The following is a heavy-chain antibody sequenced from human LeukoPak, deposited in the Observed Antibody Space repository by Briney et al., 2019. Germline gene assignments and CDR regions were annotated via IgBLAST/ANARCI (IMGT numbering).Heavy chain of an antibody. CDR1: GFTFSSYG. CDR3: TSGRKSSGTFSYYFDY. Sequence: GGSLRLSCAASGFTFSSYGMHWVRQAPGKGLEWLAIIYYDGSKKNYADSVKGRFSISRDNSKNTLYLQMNSLRVEDTAMYYCTSGRKSSGTFSYYFDYWGQGTLVTVSS. CDR2: IYYDGSKK. J-gene: IGHJ4*02. V-gene: IGHV3-33*08. D-gene: IGHD3-10*01.